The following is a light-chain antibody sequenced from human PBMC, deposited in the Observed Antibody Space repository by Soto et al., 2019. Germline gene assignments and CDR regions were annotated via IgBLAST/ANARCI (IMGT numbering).Light chain of an antibody. V-gene: IGKV1-5*01. Sequence: DIQMTQSPSTLSASMGDRVTITCRASQSFSGTLAWYQQKPGKAPKLLFYDASSLERGVPSRFSGSGSGTEFTLTISSLQPDDFATYYCQQYDTFSRTFGRGTKVEI. CDR3: QQYDTFSRT. CDR1: QSFSGT. CDR2: DAS. J-gene: IGKJ1*01.